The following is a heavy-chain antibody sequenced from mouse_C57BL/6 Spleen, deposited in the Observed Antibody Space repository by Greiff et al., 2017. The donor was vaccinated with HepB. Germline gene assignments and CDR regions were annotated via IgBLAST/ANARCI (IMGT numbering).Heavy chain of an antibody. J-gene: IGHJ2*01. CDR2: IHPNSGST. Sequence: VQLQQPGAELVKPGASVKLSCKASGYTFTSYWMHWVKQRPGQGLEWIGMIHPNSGSTNYNEKFKSKATLTVDKSSSTAYMQLSSLTSEDSAVYYCARGGLINTVVVDYWGQGTTLTVSS. V-gene: IGHV1-64*01. CDR1: GYTFTSYW. D-gene: IGHD1-1*01. CDR3: ARGGLINTVVVDY.